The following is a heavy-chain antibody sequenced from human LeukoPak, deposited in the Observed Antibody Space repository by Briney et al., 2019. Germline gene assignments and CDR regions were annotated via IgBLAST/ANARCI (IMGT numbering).Heavy chain of an antibody. CDR3: AKSHDYVWGSYPYYFDY. CDR1: GFTFSSYW. D-gene: IGHD3-16*02. J-gene: IGHJ4*02. CDR2: ISGSGGST. V-gene: IGHV3-23*01. Sequence: GGSLRLSCAASGFTFSSYWMSWVRQAPGKGLEWVSAISGSGGSTYYADSVKGRFTISRDNSKNTLYLQMNSLRAEDTAVYYCAKSHDYVWGSYPYYFDYWGQGTLVTASS.